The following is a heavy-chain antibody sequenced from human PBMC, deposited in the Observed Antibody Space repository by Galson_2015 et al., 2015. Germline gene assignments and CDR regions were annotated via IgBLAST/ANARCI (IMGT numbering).Heavy chain of an antibody. J-gene: IGHJ4*02. Sequence: LSLTCTVPGGSISSSSYYWGWIRQPPGKGLEWIGSIYYSGSTYYNPSIKSRVTISVDTSKNQFSLKLSSVTAADTAVYYCARIRGSGSYYLDYWGQGTLVTVSS. CDR2: IYYSGST. D-gene: IGHD3-10*01. CDR3: ARIRGSGSYYLDY. CDR1: GGSISSSSYY. V-gene: IGHV4-39*01.